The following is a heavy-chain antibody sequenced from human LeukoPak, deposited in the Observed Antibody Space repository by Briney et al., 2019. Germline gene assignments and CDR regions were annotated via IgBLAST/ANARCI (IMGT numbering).Heavy chain of an antibody. CDR2: FDPEDGET. V-gene: IGHV1-24*01. CDR3: ATSIVVVPWYCFDY. J-gene: IGHJ4*02. Sequence: GASVKVSCKASGYTFSSYALHWVRQAPGQGLEWMGGFDPEDGETIYAQKFQGRVTMTEDTSTDTAYMELSSLRSEDTAVYYCATSIVVVPWYCFDYWGQGALVTVSS. D-gene: IGHD2-2*01. CDR1: GYTFSSYA.